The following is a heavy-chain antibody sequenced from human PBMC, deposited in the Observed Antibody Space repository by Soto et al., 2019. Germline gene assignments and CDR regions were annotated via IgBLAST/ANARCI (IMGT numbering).Heavy chain of an antibody. Sequence: PGGSLRRCCAASGFSFGGYALSWVRQAPGKGLEWVSTISGSDGKTFYADSVKGRFSISRDTSQSTLYLQMNSLRADDTAMYYCARWSYLDYWGQGTRVTVSS. J-gene: IGHJ4*02. CDR1: GFSFGGYA. V-gene: IGHV3-23*01. D-gene: IGHD3-3*01. CDR3: ARWSYLDY. CDR2: ISGSDGKT.